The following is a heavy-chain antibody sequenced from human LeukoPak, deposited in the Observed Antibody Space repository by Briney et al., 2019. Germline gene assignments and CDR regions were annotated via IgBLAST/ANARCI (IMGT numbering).Heavy chain of an antibody. Sequence: GGSLRLSCAASGFTFSSYAMSWVRQAPGKGLEWVSAISGSGGSTYYADSVKGRFTISRDNSKNTLYLQMNGLRAEDTAVYYCAKDKRLGQYSSSSPDPIWDAFDIWGQGTMVTVSS. V-gene: IGHV3-23*01. CDR3: AKDKRLGQYSSSSPDPIWDAFDI. CDR1: GFTFSSYA. CDR2: ISGSGGST. J-gene: IGHJ3*02. D-gene: IGHD6-6*01.